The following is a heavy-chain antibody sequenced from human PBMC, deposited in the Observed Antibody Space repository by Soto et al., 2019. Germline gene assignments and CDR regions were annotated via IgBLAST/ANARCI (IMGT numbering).Heavy chain of an antibody. Sequence: QVQLVEAGGGVVQPGRSLRLSCAASGFTFSSYGMHWVRQAPGTGLEWVAVISYDGSNKYYADSVKGRFTISRDNSKNTLYLQMNSLRAEDTAVYYCAKRPEDIVGEGAFDIWCQGTMVTVPS. CDR2: ISYDGSNK. J-gene: IGHJ3*02. V-gene: IGHV3-30*18. CDR1: GFTFSSYG. CDR3: AKRPEDIVGEGAFDI. D-gene: IGHD2-15*01.